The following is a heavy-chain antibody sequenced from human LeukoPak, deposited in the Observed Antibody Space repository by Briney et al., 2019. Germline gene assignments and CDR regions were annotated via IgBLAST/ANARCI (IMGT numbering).Heavy chain of an antibody. CDR2: IYSGGST. CDR1: GFTFSDYY. D-gene: IGHD5-18*01. J-gene: IGHJ4*02. CDR3: ARSLFYTAMAVLN. V-gene: IGHV3-53*01. Sequence: GGSLRLSCAASGFTFSDYYMSWIRQAPGKGLDWVSVIYSGGSTYYADSVKGRFTISRDNSKNTLYLQMNSLRAEDTAVYYCARSLFYTAMAVLNWGQGTLVTVSS.